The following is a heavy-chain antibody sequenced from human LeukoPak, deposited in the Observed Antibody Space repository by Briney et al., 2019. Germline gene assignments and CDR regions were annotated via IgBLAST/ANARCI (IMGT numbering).Heavy chain of an antibody. CDR2: INWNGGRT. J-gene: IGHJ4*02. V-gene: IGHV3-20*04. Sequence: GRSLRLSCAASGFTFSSYGMHWVRQAPGKGLEWVSGINWNGGRTGYADSMKGRFIISRDNAKNSLYLQVNSLRAEDTALYYCARNFGGGDSSGPYYWGQGTLVTVSS. D-gene: IGHD3-22*01. CDR1: GFTFSSYG. CDR3: ARNFGGGDSSGPYY.